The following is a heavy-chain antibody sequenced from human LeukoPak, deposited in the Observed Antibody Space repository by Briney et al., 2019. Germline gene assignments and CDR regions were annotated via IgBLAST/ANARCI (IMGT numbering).Heavy chain of an antibody. CDR2: MNPNSGNT. CDR3: AGSSSGIVVVDAFDI. Sequence: EASVKVSCKASGYTFTSYDINWVRQATGQGLEWMGWMNPNSGNTGYAQKFQGRVTITRNTSISTAYMELSSLRSEDTAVYYCAGSSSGIVVVDAFDIWGQGTMVTVSS. CDR1: GYTFTSYD. D-gene: IGHD2-2*01. V-gene: IGHV1-8*03. J-gene: IGHJ3*02.